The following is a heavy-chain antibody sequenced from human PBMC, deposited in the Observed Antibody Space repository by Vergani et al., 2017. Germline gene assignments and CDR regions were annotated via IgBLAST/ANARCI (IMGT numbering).Heavy chain of an antibody. V-gene: IGHV1-2*02. CDR2: INPNSGGT. Sequence: QVQLVQSGAEVKKPGASVKVSCKASGYTFTGYYMHWVRQAPGQGLEWMGWINPNSGGTNYAQKFQGRVTMTRDTSISTAYMELSRLRSDDTAVYYCARLGEASSGYPNHSYYYYGMDVWGQGTTVTVSS. CDR1: GYTFTGYY. CDR3: ARLGEASSGYPNHSYYYYGMDV. J-gene: IGHJ6*02. D-gene: IGHD3-22*01.